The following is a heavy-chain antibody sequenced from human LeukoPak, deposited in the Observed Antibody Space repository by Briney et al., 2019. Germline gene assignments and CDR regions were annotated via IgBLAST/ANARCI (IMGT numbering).Heavy chain of an antibody. Sequence: PSETLSLTCTVSGGSIRSYYWSWIRQPPGKGLEWIGYIYYSGSTNYNPSLKSRVTISVDTSKNQFSLKLSSVTAADTAVYYCARDKVAASRTFDYWGQGTLVTVSS. D-gene: IGHD2-15*01. CDR2: IYYSGST. J-gene: IGHJ4*02. CDR3: ARDKVAASRTFDY. V-gene: IGHV4-59*12. CDR1: GGSIRSYY.